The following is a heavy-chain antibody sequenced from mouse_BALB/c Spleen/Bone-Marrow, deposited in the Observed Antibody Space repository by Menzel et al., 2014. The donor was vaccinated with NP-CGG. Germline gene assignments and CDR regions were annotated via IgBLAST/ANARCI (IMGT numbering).Heavy chain of an antibody. D-gene: IGHD4-1*01. V-gene: IGHV14-3*02. Sequence: EVQLQQSGAELVKPGASVKLSCTASGFNIKDTYMNWVKQRAEQGLEWIGRIDPANGYTEYDPKFQGKATIIADTSSITAYLQLGSLTSEDTAVYYCATLTGTFDYWAQGTTLTVSS. CDR3: ATLTGTFDY. J-gene: IGHJ2*01. CDR2: IDPANGYT. CDR1: GFNIKDTY.